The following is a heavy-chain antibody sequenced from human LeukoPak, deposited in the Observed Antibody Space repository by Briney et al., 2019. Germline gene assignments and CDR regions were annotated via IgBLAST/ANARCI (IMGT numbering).Heavy chain of an antibody. V-gene: IGHV3-21*01. CDR2: ISSSSSYI. Sequence: GGSLRLSCAASGFTFSSYSMNWVRQAPGKGLEWVSSISSSSSYIYYADSVKGRFTISRDNAENSLYLQMNSLRAEDTAVYYCARDSYGDYFNYFDYWGQGTLVTVSS. D-gene: IGHD4-17*01. J-gene: IGHJ4*02. CDR3: ARDSYGDYFNYFDY. CDR1: GFTFSSYS.